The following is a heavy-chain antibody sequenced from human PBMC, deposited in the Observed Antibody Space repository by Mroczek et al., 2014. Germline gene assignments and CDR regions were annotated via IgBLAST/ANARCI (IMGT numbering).Heavy chain of an antibody. CDR1: GGSLDSYY. CDR3: ARGGDLLNY. V-gene: IGHV4-4*07. D-gene: IGHD3-10*01. J-gene: IGHJ4*02. CDR2: IFYSGTT. Sequence: VQLQESGPGLVKPSETLSLICNVSGGSLDSYYWSWIRQPAGKGLEWIGRIFYSGTTNYNPSLMSRATLSIDMSKNQFSLKLTSVTAADTAVYYCARGGDLLNYWGQGIFVAVSS.